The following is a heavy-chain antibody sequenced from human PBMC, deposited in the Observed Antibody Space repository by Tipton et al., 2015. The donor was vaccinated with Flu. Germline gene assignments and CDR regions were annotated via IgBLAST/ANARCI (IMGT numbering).Heavy chain of an antibody. J-gene: IGHJ6*02. CDR1: GGSFSGYY. V-gene: IGHV4-34*01. CDR2: INHSGST. D-gene: IGHD2-15*01. CDR3: ARLGATPGWAPYYYSYYGMDV. Sequence: LRLSCAVYGGSFSGYYWSWIRQPPGKGLEWIGEINHSGSTNYNPSLKSRVTISVDTSKNQFSLKLSSVTAADTAVYYCARLGATPGWAPYYYSYYGMDVWGRGTTVTGSS.